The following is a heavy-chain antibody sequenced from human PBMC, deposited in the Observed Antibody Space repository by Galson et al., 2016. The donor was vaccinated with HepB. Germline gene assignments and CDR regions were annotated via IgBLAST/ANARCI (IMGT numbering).Heavy chain of an antibody. Sequence: SETLSLTCTVSGDSISRSSYYWGWIRQSPGKGLEWIGSIYYSGSTSYNPSLKSRVTISLDTSNNQFSLKLTSVTAADTAVYYCAGAGDLTEYYFQYWGQGAQVAVSS. CDR1: GDSISRSSYY. CDR2: IYYSGST. J-gene: IGHJ4*02. V-gene: IGHV4-39*07. D-gene: IGHD7-27*01. CDR3: AGAGDLTEYYFQY.